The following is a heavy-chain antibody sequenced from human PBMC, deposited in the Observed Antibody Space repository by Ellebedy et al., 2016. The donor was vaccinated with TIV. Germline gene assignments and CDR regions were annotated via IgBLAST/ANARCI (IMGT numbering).Heavy chain of an antibody. CDR3: ISSWYSFDY. D-gene: IGHD6-13*01. CDR1: GFTFSSHW. J-gene: IGHJ4*02. V-gene: IGHV3-74*01. CDR2: INSDGSST. Sequence: GESLKISCAASGFTFSSHWMHWVRQAPGKGLVWVSRINSDGSSTSYADSVKGRFTISRDNAKSTLYLQMKSLRVEDMAVYYCISSWYSFDYWGQGTLVTVSS.